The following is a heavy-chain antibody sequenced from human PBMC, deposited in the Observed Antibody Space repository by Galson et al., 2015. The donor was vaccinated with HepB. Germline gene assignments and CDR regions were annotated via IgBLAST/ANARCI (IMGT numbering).Heavy chain of an antibody. CDR3: ARDRGYYGSGSCYFDY. CDR1: GFTVSSNY. CDR2: IYSGGST. J-gene: IGHJ4*02. V-gene: IGHV3-53*04. Sequence: SLRLSCAASGFTVSSNYMSWVRQAPGKGLEWVSVIYSGGSTYYADSVKGRFTISRHNSKNTLYLQMNSLRAEDTAVYYCARDRGYYGSGSCYFDYWGQGTLVTVSS. D-gene: IGHD3-10*01.